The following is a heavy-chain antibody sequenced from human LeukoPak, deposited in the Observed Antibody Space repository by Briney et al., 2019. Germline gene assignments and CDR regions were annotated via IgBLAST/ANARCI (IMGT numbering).Heavy chain of an antibody. CDR3: ARDLLEWYFDY. J-gene: IGHJ4*02. V-gene: IGHV3-53*01. CDR1: GFTVSDDY. CDR2: IYGGGDR. D-gene: IGHD3-3*01. Sequence: GGSLRLSCAASGFTVSDDYLSWVRQAPGKGLEWVSVIYGGGDRYYADSVRGRFTISRDNSKNTLYLQMNSLRAEDTAVYYCARDLLEWYFDYWGQRTLVTVSS.